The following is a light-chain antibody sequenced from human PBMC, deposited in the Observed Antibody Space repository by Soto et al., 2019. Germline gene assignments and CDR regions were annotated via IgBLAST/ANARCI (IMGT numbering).Light chain of an antibody. Sequence: QSVLTQRASVSGSPGQSITISCTGTSSDVGGYNYVSWYQQHPGKAPKLTIYDVSNRPSGVSNRFSGSKSGNTASLTISGLQAEDEADYYCSSYTSSSTVVFGGGTKLTVL. CDR3: SSYTSSSTVV. CDR1: SSDVGGYNY. V-gene: IGLV2-14*01. J-gene: IGLJ2*01. CDR2: DVS.